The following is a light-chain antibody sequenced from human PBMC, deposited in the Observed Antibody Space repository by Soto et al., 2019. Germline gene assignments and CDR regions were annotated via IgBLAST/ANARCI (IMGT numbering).Light chain of an antibody. CDR2: DVS. V-gene: IGLV2-14*01. CDR3: SSYTSSSTLVV. J-gene: IGLJ2*01. CDR1: SSDVGGSNS. Sequence: QSALTQPASVSGSPGQSITISCTGTSSDVGGSNSVSWYQQHPGKAPKLMIYDVSNRPSGVSNRFSGSKSGNTASLTISGLQAEHEADYYCSSYTSSSTLVVFGGGTKLTVL.